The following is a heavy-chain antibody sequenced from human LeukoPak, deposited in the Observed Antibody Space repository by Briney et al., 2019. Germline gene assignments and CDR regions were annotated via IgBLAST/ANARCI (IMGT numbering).Heavy chain of an antibody. CDR3: AKDYLSNWYNWFDP. CDR1: GFTFSGSA. V-gene: IGHV3-73*01. CDR2: IGSKTNTYAT. J-gene: IGHJ5*02. Sequence: GGSLRLSCAASGFTFSGSALHWVRQASGKGLEWVGRIGSKTNTYATTYAASVKGRFFIYRDDSKNTAYLQINSLRTEDTAVYYCAKDYLSNWYNWFDPWGQGTLVIVSS. D-gene: IGHD6-13*01.